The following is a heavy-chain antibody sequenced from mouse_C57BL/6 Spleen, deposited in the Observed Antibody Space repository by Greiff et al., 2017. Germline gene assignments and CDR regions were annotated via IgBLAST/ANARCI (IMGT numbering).Heavy chain of an antibody. CDR1: GFTFSSYA. CDR2: ISDGGSYT. Sequence: EVQVVESGGGLVKPGGSLKLSCAASGFTFSSYAMSWVRQTPEKRLEWVATISDGGSYTYYPDNVKGRFTISRDNAKNNLYLQMSHLKSEDTAMYYCARGFLFDYWGQGTTLTVAS. V-gene: IGHV5-4*01. CDR3: ARGFLFDY. J-gene: IGHJ2*01.